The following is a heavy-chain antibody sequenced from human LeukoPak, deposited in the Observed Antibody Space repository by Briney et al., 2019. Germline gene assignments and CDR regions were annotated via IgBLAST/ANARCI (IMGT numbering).Heavy chain of an antibody. CDR2: THSTEST. CDR3: ARGVFDSGAYSHDAFDV. D-gene: IGHD3-22*01. J-gene: IGHJ3*01. CDR1: GFTVSGSY. V-gene: IGHV3-53*01. Sequence: PGGSLRLSCAASGFTVSGSYFHWVRQAPGKGLEWVSATHSTESTYYPDSVRGRFTVSRDNSKNTVSLEMNNLGAEDTAVYYCARGVFDSGAYSHDAFDVWGRGTMVIVSS.